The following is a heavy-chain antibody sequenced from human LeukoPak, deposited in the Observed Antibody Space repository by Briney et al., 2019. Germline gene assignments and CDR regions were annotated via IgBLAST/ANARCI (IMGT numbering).Heavy chain of an antibody. Sequence: PSETLSLTCTVSGGSNSSSSFFWAWIRQPPGKGLEWVGNIFYSGSTYYNPSLKSRVTISVDTSKNQFSLKLTSVTAADTAVFYCARVVRLVNCGGDCYEGIDYWGQGTLVTVSS. V-gene: IGHV4-39*01. CDR2: IFYSGST. J-gene: IGHJ4*02. CDR1: GGSNSSSSFF. D-gene: IGHD2-21*02. CDR3: ARVVRLVNCGGDCYEGIDY.